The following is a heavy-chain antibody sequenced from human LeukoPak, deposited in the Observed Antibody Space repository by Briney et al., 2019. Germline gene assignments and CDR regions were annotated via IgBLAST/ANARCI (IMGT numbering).Heavy chain of an antibody. V-gene: IGHV7-4-1*02. Sequence: ASVKVSCKASGYTFTSYAMNWVRQAPGQGLEWMGWINTNTGNPTYAQGFTGRFVFSLDTSVSTAYLQISSLKAEDTAVYYCARRGSSWYMIAFDIWGQGTMVTVSS. J-gene: IGHJ3*02. D-gene: IGHD6-13*01. CDR1: GYTFTSYA. CDR3: ARRGSSWYMIAFDI. CDR2: INTNTGNP.